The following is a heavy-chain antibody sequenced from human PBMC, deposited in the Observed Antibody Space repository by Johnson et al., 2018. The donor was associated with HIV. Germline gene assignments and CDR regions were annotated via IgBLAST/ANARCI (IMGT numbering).Heavy chain of an antibody. CDR2: ISWNTASI. CDR1: GFRFDDYA. J-gene: IGHJ3*02. D-gene: IGHD3-22*01. Sequence: EVQLLESGGGLVKPGRSLRLSCAASGFRFDDYAMHWVRQAPGKGLEWVSSISWNTASIGVADSVMGRFTISRDNAKNSLYLQMDSLRAEDTAVYYCARGFDSSGYYWGHSLGKGFDIWGQGTVVTVSS. V-gene: IGHV3-9*01. CDR3: ARGFDSSGYYWGHSLGKGFDI.